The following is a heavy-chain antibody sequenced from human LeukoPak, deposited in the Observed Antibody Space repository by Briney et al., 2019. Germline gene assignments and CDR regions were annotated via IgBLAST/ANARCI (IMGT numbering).Heavy chain of an antibody. CDR3: TRDLGFQLGVYYYYGMDV. V-gene: IGHV3-49*04. J-gene: IGHJ6*02. CDR2: IRSKAYGGTT. D-gene: IGHD3-3*01. CDR1: GFTFGDYA. Sequence: GRSLRLSCAASGFTFGDYAMSWVRQAPGKGLEWVGFIRSKAYGGTTEYAASVKGRFTISRDDSKSIAYLQMNSLKTEDTAVYYCTRDLGFQLGVYYYYGMDVWGQGTTVTVSS.